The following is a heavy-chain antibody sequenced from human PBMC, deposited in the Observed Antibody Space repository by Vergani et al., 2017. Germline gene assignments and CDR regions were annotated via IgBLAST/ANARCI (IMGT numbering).Heavy chain of an antibody. V-gene: IGHV4-39*01. CDR2: IYSGGST. CDR1: GGSISSDSYY. Sequence: QLQLQESGPGLVKPSETLSLSCRVSGGSISSDSYYWGWIRQPPGKGLEWIGTIYSGGSTYFNPSLKSRASISVDTSKNQFSLKLNSVAAADTALYYCARLGWGASPGEDFWGQGTLVTVSS. J-gene: IGHJ4*02. D-gene: IGHD6-19*01. CDR3: ARLGWGASPGEDF.